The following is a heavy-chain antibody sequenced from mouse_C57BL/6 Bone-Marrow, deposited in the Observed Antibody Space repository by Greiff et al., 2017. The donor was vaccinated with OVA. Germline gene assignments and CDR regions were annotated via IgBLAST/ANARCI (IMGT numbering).Heavy chain of an antibody. V-gene: IGHV5-17*01. Sequence: EVQLVESGGGLVKPGGSLKLSCAASGFTFSDYGMHWVRQAPEKGLEWVAYISSGSSTIYYADTVKGRYTISRDNAKNTLFLQMTSLRSEDTAMDYCARSLRYWYFDVWGTGTTVTVSS. CDR3: ARSLRYWYFDV. CDR1: GFTFSDYG. J-gene: IGHJ1*03. D-gene: IGHD1-1*01. CDR2: ISSGSSTI.